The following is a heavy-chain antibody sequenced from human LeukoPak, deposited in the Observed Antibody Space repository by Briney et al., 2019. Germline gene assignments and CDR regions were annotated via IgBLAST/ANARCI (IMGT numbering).Heavy chain of an antibody. Sequence: GGSLRLSCVASGFDFNNYDLHWVRQAPGKGLEWVAFIKFHGHETFYADSVEGRFTFSRDNSRNTVYLQMNSPRSEDTAVYYCARGDGYAQRDWGQGTLVTVPS. CDR1: GFDFNNYD. CDR2: IKFHGHET. J-gene: IGHJ4*02. CDR3: ARGDGYAQRD. D-gene: IGHD5-12*01. V-gene: IGHV3-30*02.